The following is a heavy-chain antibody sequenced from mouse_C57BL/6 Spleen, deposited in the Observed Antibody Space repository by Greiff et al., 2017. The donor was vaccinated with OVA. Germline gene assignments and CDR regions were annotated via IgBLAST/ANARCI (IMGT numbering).Heavy chain of an antibody. J-gene: IGHJ1*03. V-gene: IGHV2-3*01. Sequence: VQRVESGPGLVAPSQSLSITCPVSGFSLTSYGVSWVRPPPGKGLEWLGVIWGDGSTNYHSALISRLSISKDNSKSQFFLKLNSLQTEDTATYYCARGVTDWYFDVWGTGTTVTVSS. CDR2: IWGDGST. CDR3: ARGVTDWYFDV. CDR1: GFSLTSYG. D-gene: IGHD2-2*01.